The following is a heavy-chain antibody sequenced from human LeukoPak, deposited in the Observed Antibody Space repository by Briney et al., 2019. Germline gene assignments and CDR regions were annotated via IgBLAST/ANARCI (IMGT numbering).Heavy chain of an antibody. D-gene: IGHD3/OR15-3a*01. CDR3: TTDPFIWTGDAFDI. V-gene: IGHV3-21*01. CDR1: GFTFSSYS. CDR2: ISSSSSYI. Sequence: PGGSLRLSCAASGFTFSSYSMNWVRQAPGKGLEWVSSISSSSSYIYYADSVKGRFTISRDNAKNSLYLQMNSLRAEDTAVYYCTTDPFIWTGDAFDIWGQGTMVTVSS. J-gene: IGHJ3*02.